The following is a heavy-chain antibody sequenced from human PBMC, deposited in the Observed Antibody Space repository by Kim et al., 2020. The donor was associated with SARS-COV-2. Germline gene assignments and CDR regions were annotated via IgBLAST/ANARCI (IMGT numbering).Heavy chain of an antibody. CDR3: AKEQTITQYSSGWYEYDY. J-gene: IGHJ4*02. D-gene: IGHD6-19*01. V-gene: IGHV3-23*01. CDR2: ISGSGGST. CDR1: GFTFSSYA. Sequence: GGSLRLSCAASGFTFSSYAMSWVRQAPGKGLEWVSAISGSGGSTYYADSVKGRFTISRDNSKNTLYLQMNSLRAEDTAVYYCAKEQTITQYSSGWYEYDYWGQGTLVTVSS.